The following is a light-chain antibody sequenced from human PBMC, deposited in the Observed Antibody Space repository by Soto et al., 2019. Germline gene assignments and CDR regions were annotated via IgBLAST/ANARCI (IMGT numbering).Light chain of an antibody. CDR2: DAS. CDR3: QHRSNWIT. Sequence: EIVLTQSQATLSLSPGERATLSCRASQSVSSYLAWYQQKPGQAPRLLIYDASNRATGIPARFSGSGSGTDFTLTISSLEPEDFAVYYCQHRSNWITFGQGTRLEIK. J-gene: IGKJ5*01. CDR1: QSVSSY. V-gene: IGKV3-11*01.